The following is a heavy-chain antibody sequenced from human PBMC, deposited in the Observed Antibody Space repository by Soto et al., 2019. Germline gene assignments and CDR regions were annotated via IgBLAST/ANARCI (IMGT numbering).Heavy chain of an antibody. CDR3: ARDTTYSSSWYEFDP. CDR2: IWYDGSNK. CDR1: GFTFSSYG. V-gene: IGHV3-33*01. J-gene: IGHJ5*02. Sequence: QVQLVESGGGVVQPGRSLRLSCAASGFTFSSYGMHWVRQAPGKGLERVAVIWYDGSNKYYADSVKGRFTISRDNSKNTLYLQMNSLRAEDTAVYYCARDTTYSSSWYEFDPWGQGTLVTVSS. D-gene: IGHD6-13*01.